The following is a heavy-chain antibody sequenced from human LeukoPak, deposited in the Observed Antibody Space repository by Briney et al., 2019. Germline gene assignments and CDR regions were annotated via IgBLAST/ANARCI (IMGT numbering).Heavy chain of an antibody. CDR3: AKDNWVITMVRGVIDQDY. Sequence: GGSLRLSCAASGFTFSCYAMSWVRQAPGKGLEWVSAISGSGGSTYYADSGKGRFTISRDNSKNTLYLQMNSLRAEDTAVYYCAKDNWVITMVRGVIDQDYWGQGTLVIVSS. CDR2: ISGSGGST. J-gene: IGHJ4*02. CDR1: GFTFSCYA. D-gene: IGHD3-10*01. V-gene: IGHV3-23*01.